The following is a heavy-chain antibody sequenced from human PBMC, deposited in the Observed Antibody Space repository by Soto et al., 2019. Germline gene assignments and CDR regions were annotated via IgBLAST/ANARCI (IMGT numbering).Heavy chain of an antibody. J-gene: IGHJ5*02. Sequence: EVQLVESGGGLVQPGGSLRLSCAASGFTFSSYSMNWVRQAPGKGLEWVSYISSSSSTIYYADSVKGRFTISRDNAKNSLYLQMNSLRDEDTAVYYCATAYSGYDPTHAWPWGQGTLVTVSS. CDR2: ISSSSSTI. V-gene: IGHV3-48*02. D-gene: IGHD5-12*01. CDR1: GFTFSSYS. CDR3: ATAYSGYDPTHAWP.